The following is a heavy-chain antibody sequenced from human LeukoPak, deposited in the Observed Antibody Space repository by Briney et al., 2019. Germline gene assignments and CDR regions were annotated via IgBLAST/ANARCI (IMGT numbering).Heavy chain of an antibody. J-gene: IGHJ4*02. CDR3: TRRRLGYYFDY. CDR2: IDPRGST. D-gene: IGHD5-24*01. CDR1: GGSFSGYY. V-gene: IGHV4-34*01. Sequence: SETLSLTCGVYGGSFSGYYWSWIRQPPGKGLEWIGEIDPRGSTNYNPSLKSRVTLSADTSKNQFSLTLNSVTAADTAVYYCTRRRLGYYFDYWGQGTLVTVSS.